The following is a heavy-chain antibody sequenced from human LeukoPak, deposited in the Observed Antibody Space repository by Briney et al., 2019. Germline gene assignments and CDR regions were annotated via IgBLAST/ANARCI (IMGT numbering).Heavy chain of an antibody. CDR1: GFTFRSYS. D-gene: IGHD3-22*01. V-gene: IGHV3-21*01. J-gene: IGHJ4*02. Sequence: GRSLRLSCAASGFTFRSYSMNWVRQAPGKGLEWVSSISSSSSYIYYADSVKGRFTISRDNAKNSLYLQMNSLRAEDTAVYYCCASNSYYYDSSGSDYWGQGTLVTVSS. CDR3: CASNSYYYDSSGSDY. CDR2: ISSSSSYI.